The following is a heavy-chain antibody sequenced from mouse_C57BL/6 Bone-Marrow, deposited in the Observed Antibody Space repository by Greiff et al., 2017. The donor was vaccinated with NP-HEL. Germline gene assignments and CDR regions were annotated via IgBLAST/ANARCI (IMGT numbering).Heavy chain of an antibody. J-gene: IGHJ4*01. Sequence: VQLKESGPGLVKPSQSLSLTCSVTGYSITSGYYWNWIRQFPGNKLEWMGYISYDGSNNYNPSLKNRISITRDTSKNQFFLKLNSVTTEDTATYYCASWYLEAMDYWGQGTSVTVSS. V-gene: IGHV3-6*01. CDR1: GYSITSGYY. D-gene: IGHD1-1*02. CDR3: ASWYLEAMDY. CDR2: ISYDGSN.